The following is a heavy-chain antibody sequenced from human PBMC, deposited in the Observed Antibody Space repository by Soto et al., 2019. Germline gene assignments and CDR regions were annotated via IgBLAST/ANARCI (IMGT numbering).Heavy chain of an antibody. V-gene: IGHV4-39*01. D-gene: IGHD5-18*01. J-gene: IGHJ4*02. Sequence: SETLSLTCTVSGGSISSNSYSWGWIRQPPGMGLEWIGSIYYSGSTYYNPSLKSRVTISVDTSKNQFSLKLSSVTAADTAVYYCVRHGEGYSYGNDYWGQGTLVTVSS. CDR3: VRHGEGYSYGNDY. CDR2: IYYSGST. CDR1: GGSISSNSYS.